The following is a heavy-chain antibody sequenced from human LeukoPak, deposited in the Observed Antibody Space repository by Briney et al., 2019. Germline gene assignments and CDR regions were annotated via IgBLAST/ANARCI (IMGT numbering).Heavy chain of an antibody. Sequence: PSETLSLTCAVYGGSFSGYYWSWIRQPPGKGLEWIGEINHSGSTNYNPSLKSRVTISVDTSKNQFSLKLSSVTAADTAVYYCAKGVTMVRGVIPADAFDIWGQGTMVTVSS. CDR1: GGSFSGYY. J-gene: IGHJ3*02. D-gene: IGHD3-10*01. CDR2: INHSGST. CDR3: AKGVTMVRGVIPADAFDI. V-gene: IGHV4-34*01.